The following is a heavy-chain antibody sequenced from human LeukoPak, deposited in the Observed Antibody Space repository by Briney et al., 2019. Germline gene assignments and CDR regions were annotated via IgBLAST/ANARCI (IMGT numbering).Heavy chain of an antibody. J-gene: IGHJ4*02. Sequence: GGSLRLSCVTSGFSFSTSAMNWVRQAPGKGLEWVSSINQGTTHIYYAGSVRGRFTISRDDARNSLYLQMSSLRAEDTAVYFCAKSRSGSANWALQIFDNWGQGTLVTVSS. D-gene: IGHD1-1*01. CDR2: INQGTTHI. V-gene: IGHV3-21*03. CDR1: GFSFSTSA. CDR3: AKSRSGSANWALQIFDN.